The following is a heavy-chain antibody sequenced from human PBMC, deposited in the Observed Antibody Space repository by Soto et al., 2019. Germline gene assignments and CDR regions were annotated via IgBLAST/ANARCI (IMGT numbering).Heavy chain of an antibody. Sequence: QVQLQQSGPGLVKPSETLSLTCTVSGGSVGSYHWTWIRQPPGKGLEWIGYIYYSGTTNYNPSLKSRVTISTDTSRNQISLKLGSVTAADTAVYYCARIVYGSGLYCCDYWGQGTLVTVSS. CDR1: GGSVGSYH. CDR3: ARIVYGSGLYCCDY. J-gene: IGHJ4*02. V-gene: IGHV4-59*02. CDR2: IYYSGTT. D-gene: IGHD3-10*01.